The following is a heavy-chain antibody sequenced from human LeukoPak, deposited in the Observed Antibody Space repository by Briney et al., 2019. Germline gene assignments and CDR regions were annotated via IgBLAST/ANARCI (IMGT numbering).Heavy chain of an antibody. J-gene: IGHJ4*02. V-gene: IGHV3-9*03. CDR2: ISWNSGSI. Sequence: PGGSLRLSCAASGFTFDDYAMHWVRQAPGKGLEWVSGISWNSGSIGYADSVKGRFTISRDNAKNSLYLQMNSLRAEDMALYYCAKLGDYGDYFDYWGQGTPVTVSS. CDR3: AKLGDYGDYFDY. D-gene: IGHD4-17*01. CDR1: GFTFDDYA.